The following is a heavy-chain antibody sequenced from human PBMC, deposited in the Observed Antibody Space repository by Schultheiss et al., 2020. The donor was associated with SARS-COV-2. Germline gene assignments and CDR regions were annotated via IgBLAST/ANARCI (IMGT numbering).Heavy chain of an antibody. J-gene: IGHJ4*02. CDR2: ISGSGGST. CDR3: ARVVFRHSSSDY. V-gene: IGHV3-23*01. D-gene: IGHD6-6*01. CDR1: GFTFSSYS. Sequence: GGSLRLSCAASGFTFSSYSMNWVRQAPGKGLEWVSAISGSGGSTYYADSVKGRFTISRDNSKNTLYLQMNSLRAEDTAVYYCARVVFRHSSSDYWGQGTLVTVSS.